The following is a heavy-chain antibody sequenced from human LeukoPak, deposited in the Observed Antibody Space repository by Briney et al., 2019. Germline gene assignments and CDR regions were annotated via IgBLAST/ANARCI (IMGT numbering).Heavy chain of an antibody. Sequence: PGGSLRLSCAASEFTFSTYSMNWVRQAPGKGLEWVSSISSSSSYIYYVDSVKGRFTISRDNSKNTLYLQMNSLRAEDTAVYYCAKSGGSYGLSFDYWGQGTLVTVSS. CDR1: EFTFSTYS. V-gene: IGHV3-21*01. CDR3: AKSGGSYGLSFDY. D-gene: IGHD1-26*01. J-gene: IGHJ4*02. CDR2: ISSSSSYI.